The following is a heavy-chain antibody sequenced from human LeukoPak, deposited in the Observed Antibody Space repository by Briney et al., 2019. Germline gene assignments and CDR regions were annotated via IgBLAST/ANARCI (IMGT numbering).Heavy chain of an antibody. CDR1: GGSISSYY. CDR2: IYYSGST. CDR3: ATSQCGSDCYLAGDY. D-gene: IGHD2-21*02. Sequence: SETLSLTCTVSGGSISSYYWSWIRQPPGKGLEWIGYIYYSGSTNYNPSLKSRVTISVDTSKNQFSLKLSSMTAADTAVYYCATSQCGSDCYLAGDYWGQGTLVTVSS. J-gene: IGHJ4*02. V-gene: IGHV4-59*01.